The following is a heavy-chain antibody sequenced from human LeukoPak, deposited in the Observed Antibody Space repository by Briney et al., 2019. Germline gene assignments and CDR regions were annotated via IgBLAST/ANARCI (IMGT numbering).Heavy chain of an antibody. CDR3: ARHLSFTIFGVAHPLDPNWFDP. D-gene: IGHD3-3*01. J-gene: IGHJ5*02. Sequence: GESLKISCKGSGYSFTTYWIGWVRQMPGKGLEWMGIIYPGDSDTRYSPSFQGRVTISADKSINTAYLQWSSLKASDTAMYYCARHLSFTIFGVAHPLDPNWFDPWGQGTLVTVSS. V-gene: IGHV5-51*01. CDR1: GYSFTTYW. CDR2: IYPGDSDT.